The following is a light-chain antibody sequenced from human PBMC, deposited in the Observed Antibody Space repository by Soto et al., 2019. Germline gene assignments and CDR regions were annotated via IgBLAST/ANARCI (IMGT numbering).Light chain of an antibody. Sequence: DIQMTQSPSSLSASVGDRVTITCRASQTISSYLNWYHQKPGKSPKLLIYAASSLQSGVPARFSGSGSGTYFTLTISSLQPEVFATYYCQQSHSIPYTFGQGTKLEIK. J-gene: IGKJ2*01. CDR2: AAS. CDR1: QTISSY. V-gene: IGKV1-39*01. CDR3: QQSHSIPYT.